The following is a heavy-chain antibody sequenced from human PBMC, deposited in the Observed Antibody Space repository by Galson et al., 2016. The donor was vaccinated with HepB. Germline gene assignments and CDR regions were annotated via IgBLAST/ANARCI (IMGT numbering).Heavy chain of an antibody. CDR2: ISYDGATK. J-gene: IGHJ4*02. CDR1: GFSLSDYA. V-gene: IGHV3-30-3*01. CDR3: ARDKGGDLATITQGFFDH. D-gene: IGHD5-12*01. Sequence: SLRLSCAASGFSLSDYAMHWVRQAPGQGLEWLATISYDGATKFYADSGKGRFTVSRDNPKNTLFLHMETLGTEDTAVYHCARDKGGDLATITQGFFDHWGQGSQVTVSA.